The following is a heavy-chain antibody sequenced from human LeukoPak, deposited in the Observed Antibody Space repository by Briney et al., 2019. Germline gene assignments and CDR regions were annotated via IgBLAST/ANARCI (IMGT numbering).Heavy chain of an antibody. CDR3: ARDGRKLRDGYNY. V-gene: IGHV3-7*01. J-gene: IGHJ4*02. CDR2: IKQDGSEK. CDR1: GFTFSSYW. Sequence: PGGSLRLSCAASGFTFSSYWMSWVRRAPGKGLEWVANIKQDGSEKYYVDSVKGRFTISRDNAKNSLYLQMNSLRAEDTAVYYCARDGRKLRDGYNYGGQGTLVTVSS. D-gene: IGHD5-24*01.